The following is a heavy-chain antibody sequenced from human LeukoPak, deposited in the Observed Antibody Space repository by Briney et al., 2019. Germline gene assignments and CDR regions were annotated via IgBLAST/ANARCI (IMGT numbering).Heavy chain of an antibody. D-gene: IGHD2-2*01. CDR2: IIPILGIA. CDR3: ARCSTSCYSFDP. CDR1: GGTFSSYA. J-gene: IGHJ5*02. Sequence: ASVKVSCKASGGTFSSYAISWVRQAPGQGLEWMGRIIPILGIANYAQKFQGRVTITADKSTSTAYMELSSLRSEDTAVYYCARCSTSCYSFDPWGQGTLVTVSS. V-gene: IGHV1-69*04.